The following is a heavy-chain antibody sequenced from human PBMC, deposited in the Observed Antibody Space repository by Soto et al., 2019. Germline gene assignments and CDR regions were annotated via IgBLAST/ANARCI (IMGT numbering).Heavy chain of an antibody. D-gene: IGHD5-12*01. Sequence: GASVKVSCKASGGTFSSYAISWVRQAPGQGLEWMGGIIPIFGTANYAQKFQGRVTIAADESTSTAYMELSSLRSEDTAVYYCASAPTDGYNDSYLWGQGTLVTVSS. CDR3: ASAPTDGYNDSYL. V-gene: IGHV1-69*13. CDR2: IIPIFGTA. CDR1: GGTFSSYA. J-gene: IGHJ5*02.